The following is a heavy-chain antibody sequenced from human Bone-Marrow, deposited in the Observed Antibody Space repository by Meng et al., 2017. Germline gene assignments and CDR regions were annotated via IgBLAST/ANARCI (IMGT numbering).Heavy chain of an antibody. Sequence: ASVKVSCKASGYTFTSYGISWVRQAPGQGLEWMGWISAYNGNTNYAQKLQGRVTMTTDTSTSTAYMELRSLRSDDPAVYYCARTRYYYGSGRFDYWGQGTLVTVSS. CDR1: GYTFTSYG. V-gene: IGHV1-18*01. CDR3: ARTRYYYGSGRFDY. D-gene: IGHD3-10*01. CDR2: ISAYNGNT. J-gene: IGHJ4*02.